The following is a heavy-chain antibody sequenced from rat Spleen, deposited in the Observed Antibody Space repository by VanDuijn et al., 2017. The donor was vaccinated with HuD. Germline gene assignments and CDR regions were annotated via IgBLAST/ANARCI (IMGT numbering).Heavy chain of an antibody. CDR1: GFTFSDFF. CDR3: ARRHYGYTDYFDY. CDR2: ISYDDSTT. J-gene: IGHJ2*01. D-gene: IGHD1-9*01. Sequence: EVQLVESGGGLVQPGRSLKLSCAASGFTFSDFFMAWVRQAPTKGLEWVATISYDDSTTYYRDSVTGRFTISRDNAKSTLSLQMDSLRSEDTATYYCARRHYGYTDYFDYWGQGVMVTVSS. V-gene: IGHV5-29*01.